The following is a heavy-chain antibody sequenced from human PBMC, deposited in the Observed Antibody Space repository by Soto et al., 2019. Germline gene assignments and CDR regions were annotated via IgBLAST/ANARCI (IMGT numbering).Heavy chain of an antibody. CDR1: GGSISSYY. CDR2: IYTSGST. V-gene: IGHV4-4*07. J-gene: IGHJ5*02. CDR3: ARVKTRGYSGYDYWFDP. D-gene: IGHD5-12*01. Sequence: QVQLQESGPGLVKPSETLSLTCTVSGGSISSYYWSWIRQPAGKGLEWIGRIYTSGSTNYNPSLKSRVTMSVDTSKNQFSLKLSSVTAADTAVYYCARVKTRGYSGYDYWFDPWGQGTLVTFSS.